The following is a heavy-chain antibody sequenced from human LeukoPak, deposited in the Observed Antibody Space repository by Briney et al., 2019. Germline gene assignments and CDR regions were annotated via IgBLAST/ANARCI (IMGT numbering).Heavy chain of an antibody. Sequence: SETLSLTCTVSGGSISNYYWSWIRQPPGKGLEYIGFIYHSGSTNYNPSLKSRVTMSEGKSKNQCSLRLTSVTAADTAIYFCARSTQASSTSFDYWGQGTLVTVSS. V-gene: IGHV4-59*01. CDR2: IYHSGST. CDR3: ARSTQASSTSFDY. CDR1: GGSISNYY. J-gene: IGHJ4*02. D-gene: IGHD6-6*01.